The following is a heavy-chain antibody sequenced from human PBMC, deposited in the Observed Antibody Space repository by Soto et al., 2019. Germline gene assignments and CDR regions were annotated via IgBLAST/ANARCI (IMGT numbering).Heavy chain of an antibody. CDR3: ARALDYDFWGGRNWFDP. CDR1: GGSISSSNW. D-gene: IGHD3-3*01. J-gene: IGHJ5*02. Sequence: SETLSLTCAVSGGSISSSNWWSWVRQPPGKGLEWIGEIYHSGSTNYNPSLKRRVTISLDRSKNQFSLKLDSVTAADTAVYYCARALDYDFWGGRNWFDPWGQGTLVTVSS. V-gene: IGHV4-4*02. CDR2: IYHSGST.